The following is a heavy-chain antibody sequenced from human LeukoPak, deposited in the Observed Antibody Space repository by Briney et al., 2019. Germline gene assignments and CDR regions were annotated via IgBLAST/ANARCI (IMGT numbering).Heavy chain of an antibody. D-gene: IGHD3-3*01. J-gene: IGHJ6*03. V-gene: IGHV3-7*01. CDR2: IKQDGSEK. CDR3: ARDNGVVHGVYYMDV. Sequence: GGSLRLSCAASGFTFSNYWMTWVRQAPGKGLEWVADIKQDGSEKLYAKSVRGRFTISRDNAKMSLFLQMNSLRAEDTAVYYCARDNGVVHGVYYMDVWGKGTTVIVS. CDR1: GFTFSNYW.